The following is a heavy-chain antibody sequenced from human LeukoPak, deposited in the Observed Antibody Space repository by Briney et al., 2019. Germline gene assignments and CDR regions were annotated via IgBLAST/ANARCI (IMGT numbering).Heavy chain of an antibody. CDR1: GFTFSSYG. V-gene: IGHV3-33*01. CDR2: IWYDGSNK. Sequence: GGSLRLSCAASGFTFSSYGMHWVRQAPGKGLEWVAVIWYDGSNKYYADSVKGRFTISRDNSKNTLYLQMNSLRAEDTAVYYCARDDPEAYSGSSALITWGQGTLVTVSS. J-gene: IGHJ4*02. D-gene: IGHD1-26*01. CDR3: ARDDPEAYSGSSALIT.